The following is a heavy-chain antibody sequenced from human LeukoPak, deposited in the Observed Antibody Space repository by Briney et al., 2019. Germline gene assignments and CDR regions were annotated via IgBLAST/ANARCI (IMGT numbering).Heavy chain of an antibody. CDR3: ARVASGSYYYYGMDV. CDR2: MIPMLGIA. Sequence: SVKLSCKASGSTFSSYAISWVRQAPGQGLEWMGRMIPMLGIANYAQKFQGRVMITADKSTSTAYMEVSSLRSEDTAVYYCARVASGSYYYYGMDVWVQGTTVTVSS. CDR1: GSTFSSYA. V-gene: IGHV1-69*04. D-gene: IGHD3-22*01. J-gene: IGHJ6*02.